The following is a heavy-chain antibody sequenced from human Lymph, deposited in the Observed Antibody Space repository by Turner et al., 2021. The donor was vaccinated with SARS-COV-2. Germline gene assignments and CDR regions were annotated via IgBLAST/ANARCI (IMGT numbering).Heavy chain of an antibody. J-gene: IGHJ6*02. CDR1: GGSFSDYY. Sequence: QVQLQQWGAGLLKPSETLSLTCPVAGGSFSDYYWSWIRQPPGKGLEWMGELNHSGSTNYNPSLKSRVTISVDTSKNQFSLKLNSVTAADTAVYYCARVVIAVAGTYPIQVYYYYGMDVWAKGPRSPSP. CDR2: LNHSGST. D-gene: IGHD6-19*01. CDR3: ARVVIAVAGTYPIQVYYYYGMDV. V-gene: IGHV4-34*01.